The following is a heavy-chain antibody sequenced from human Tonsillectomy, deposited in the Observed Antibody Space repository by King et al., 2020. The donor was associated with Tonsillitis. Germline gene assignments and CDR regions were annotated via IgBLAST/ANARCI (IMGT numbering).Heavy chain of an antibody. Sequence: TLKESGPALVKPTQTLTLTCTFSGFSLSTNGMCVSWIRQPPGKALEWLARIDWDDDKYYSTSLKTRLTISKDTSKNQVVLTMTNMDPGDTATYFCARTPPKNSGYDYEGYYFDYWGQGTLVTVSS. CDR3: ARTPPKNSGYDYEGYYFDY. CDR1: GFSLSTNGMC. D-gene: IGHD5-12*01. J-gene: IGHJ4*02. V-gene: IGHV2-70*11. CDR2: IDWDDDK.